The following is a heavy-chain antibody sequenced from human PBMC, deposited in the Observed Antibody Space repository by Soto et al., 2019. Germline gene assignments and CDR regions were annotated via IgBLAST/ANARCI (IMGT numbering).Heavy chain of an antibody. Sequence: QVQLQASGPGLVKPSETLSLTCTVSGGSISSYYWSWIRQPPGKGLEWIGYIYYSGSTNYNPSLXXXXXXXXXXXXXXXXXXXXXXXXXDTAVYYCARNSGSSWPVDYWGQGTLVTVSS. CDR1: GGSISSYY. D-gene: IGHD6-13*01. V-gene: IGHV4-59*01. CDR3: ARNSGSSWPVDY. J-gene: IGHJ4*02. CDR2: IYYSGST.